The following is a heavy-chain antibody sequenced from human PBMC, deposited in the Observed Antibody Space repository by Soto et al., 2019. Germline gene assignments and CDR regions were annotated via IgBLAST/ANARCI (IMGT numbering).Heavy chain of an antibody. CDR1: GFTFSTYS. V-gene: IGHV3-21*01. CDR2: ISSSSSYI. CDR3: ARNYYDSSGYLASLGY. D-gene: IGHD3-22*01. J-gene: IGHJ4*02. Sequence: EVQLVEYGGGLVKPGGSLRLSCAASGFTFSTYSMNWVRQAPGKGLEWDSSISSSSSYIYYADSVKGRFTISRDNAKNSLYLQMNSLRAEDTAVYYCARNYYDSSGYLASLGYWGQGTLVTVSS.